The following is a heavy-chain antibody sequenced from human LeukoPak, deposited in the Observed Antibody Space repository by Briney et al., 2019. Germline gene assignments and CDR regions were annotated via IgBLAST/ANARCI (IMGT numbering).Heavy chain of an antibody. D-gene: IGHD2-2*01. Sequence: SVKVSCKASGGTFSSYAISWVRQAPGQGLEWMGGIIPIFGTANYAQKLQGRVTITADESTSTAYMELSSLRSEDTAVYYCARRRLRCSSTSCYPRSDYYYYMDVWGKGTTVTVSS. CDR3: ARRRLRCSSTSCYPRSDYYYYMDV. V-gene: IGHV1-69*13. J-gene: IGHJ6*03. CDR2: IIPIFGTA. CDR1: GGTFSSYA.